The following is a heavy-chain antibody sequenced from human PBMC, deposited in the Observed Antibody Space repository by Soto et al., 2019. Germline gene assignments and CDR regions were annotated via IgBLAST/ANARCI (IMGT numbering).Heavy chain of an antibody. D-gene: IGHD4-17*01. CDR1: GFTFSSYA. J-gene: IGHJ4*02. V-gene: IGHV3-23*01. CDR2: ISGSGATT. Sequence: GGSLRLSCAASGFTFSSYAMSWVRQTPGKGLDWVSVISGSGATTYYADSVGGRFTISRDNSKNTLYLQMNSLRAEDTAVYYWAKRGTTGTPKNFDFWGPGTLVTVSS. CDR3: AKRGTTGTPKNFDF.